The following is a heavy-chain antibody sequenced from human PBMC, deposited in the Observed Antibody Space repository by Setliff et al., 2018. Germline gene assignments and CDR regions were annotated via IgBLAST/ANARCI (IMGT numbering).Heavy chain of an antibody. V-gene: IGHV4-34*01. CDR1: GGSFSGYY. J-gene: IGHJ4*02. Sequence: SETLSLTCAVYGGSFSGYYWSWIRQPPGKGLEWIGEINHSGSTNYNPSLKSRVTISVDTSKNQFSLKLSSVTAADTAVYYCARGRIAAARYYFDYWGQGTLVTV. D-gene: IGHD6-13*01. CDR3: ARGRIAAARYYFDY. CDR2: INHSGST.